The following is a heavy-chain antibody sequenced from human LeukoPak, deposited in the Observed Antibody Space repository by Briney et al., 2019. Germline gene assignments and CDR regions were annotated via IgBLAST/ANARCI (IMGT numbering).Heavy chain of an antibody. Sequence: ASVKVSCKVSGCTLTELSMHWVRQAPGKGLEWMGGFDPEDGETIYAQKFQGRVTMTEDTSTDTAYMELSSLRSEDTAVYYCATARYDFWSGYYQYYFDYWGQGTLVTVSS. CDR1: GCTLTELS. CDR3: ATARYDFWSGYYQYYFDY. V-gene: IGHV1-24*01. CDR2: FDPEDGET. D-gene: IGHD3-3*01. J-gene: IGHJ4*02.